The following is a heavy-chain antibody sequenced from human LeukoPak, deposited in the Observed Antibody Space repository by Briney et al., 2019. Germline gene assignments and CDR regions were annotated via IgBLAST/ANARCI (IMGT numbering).Heavy chain of an antibody. J-gene: IGHJ4*02. CDR3: ASAIRYFDWLPSY. CDR1: GGSFSGYY. D-gene: IGHD3-9*01. CDR2: IDHSGST. Sequence: SETLSLTCAVYGGSFSGYYWSWIRQPPGKGLEWIGEIDHSGSTNYNPSLKSRVTISVDTSKNQFSLKLSSVTAADTAVYYCASAIRYFDWLPSYWGQGTLVTVSS. V-gene: IGHV4-34*01.